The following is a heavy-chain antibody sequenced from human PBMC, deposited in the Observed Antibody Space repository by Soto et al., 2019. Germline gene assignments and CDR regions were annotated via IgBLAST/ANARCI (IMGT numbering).Heavy chain of an antibody. J-gene: IGHJ4*02. CDR3: AKDFDFWSGVDY. Sequence: EVQLVESGGGLVQPGTSLRLTCAASGFTFDDYAMHWVRQVPGKGLEWVSGISWNSGSVDYADSVKGRFTSSRDNAKRTLYLQLNSLTPGDTGFYYCAKDFDFWSGVDYWGQGTLVTVSS. CDR1: GFTFDDYA. D-gene: IGHD3-3*01. CDR2: ISWNSGSV. V-gene: IGHV3-9*01.